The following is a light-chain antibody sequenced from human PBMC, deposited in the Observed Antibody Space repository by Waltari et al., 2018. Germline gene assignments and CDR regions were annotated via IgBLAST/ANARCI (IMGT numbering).Light chain of an antibody. CDR1: QDIGNY. Sequence: DIQMTQSPSSLSASVGDTVTITCRTSQDIGNYLAWYQQKPGKAPRPLMYYGSHLEGGVPSRFSGSGSGTDFTLTISSLQTEDFATYYCQQHNTYPPTFGQGTKVEIK. CDR2: YGS. V-gene: IGKV1-16*01. CDR3: QQHNTYPPT. J-gene: IGKJ1*01.